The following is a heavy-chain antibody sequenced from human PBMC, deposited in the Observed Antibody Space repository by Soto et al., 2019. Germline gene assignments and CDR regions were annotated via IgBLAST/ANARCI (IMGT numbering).Heavy chain of an antibody. J-gene: IGHJ5*02. CDR1: GYTFTSYA. D-gene: IGHD3-10*01. CDR3: ARGFVEVRGVIIIPGHSDWFDP. Sequence: ASVKVSCKASGYTFTSYAMHWVRQAPGQGLEWMGWINAGTGNTKYPQKFQGRVTITRDTSASTAYMELRSLRSDDTAVYYCARGFVEVRGVIIIPGHSDWFDPWGQGTLVTVSS. V-gene: IGHV1-3*01. CDR2: INAGTGNT.